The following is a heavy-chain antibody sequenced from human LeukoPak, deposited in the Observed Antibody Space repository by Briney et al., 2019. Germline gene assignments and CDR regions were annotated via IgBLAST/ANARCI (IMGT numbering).Heavy chain of an antibody. J-gene: IGHJ6*03. CDR1: GGSISSYY. V-gene: IGHV4-59*01. Sequence: KSSETPSLTCTVSGGSISSYYWSWIRQPPGKRLEWIGYIYYSGSTNYNPSLKSRVTISVDTSKNQFSLKLSSVTAADTAVYYCARGGGITSQPWVYYYMDVWGKGTTVTVSS. CDR2: IYYSGST. CDR3: ARGGGITSQPWVYYYMDV. D-gene: IGHD3-16*01.